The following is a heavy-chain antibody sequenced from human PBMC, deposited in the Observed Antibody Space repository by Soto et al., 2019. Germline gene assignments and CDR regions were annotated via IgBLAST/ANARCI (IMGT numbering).Heavy chain of an antibody. CDR1: GFTFSSYA. J-gene: IGHJ4*02. Sequence: EVQLLESGGGLVQPGGSLRLSCAASGFTFSSYAMSWVRQAPGKGLEWVSAISGSGGSTYYADSVKGRFTISRDNSKNTLYVQMNSLRAEDTAVYYCAKVSVYCGGDCYRGDDYWGQGTLVTVSS. D-gene: IGHD2-21*02. CDR2: ISGSGGST. CDR3: AKVSVYCGGDCYRGDDY. V-gene: IGHV3-23*01.